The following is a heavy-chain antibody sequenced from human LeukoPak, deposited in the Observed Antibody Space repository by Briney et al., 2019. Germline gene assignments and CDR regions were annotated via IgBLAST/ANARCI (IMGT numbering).Heavy chain of an antibody. CDR2: INPNSGGT. D-gene: IGHD6-6*01. CDR1: GYTFTGYY. CDR3: AKSSSWSDNYFDP. J-gene: IGHJ5*02. V-gene: IGHV1-2*02. Sequence: ASVKVSCRASGYTFTGYYMHWVRQAPGQGLEWMGWINPNSGGTNYAQKFQGRVTMTRDTSISTAYMELSRLRSDDTAFYYCAKSSSWSDNYFDPWGQGTLVTVSS.